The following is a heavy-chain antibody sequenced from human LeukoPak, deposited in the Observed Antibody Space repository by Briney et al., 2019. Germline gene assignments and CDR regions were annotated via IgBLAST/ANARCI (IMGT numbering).Heavy chain of an antibody. CDR2: IGGSGGST. CDR1: GFTFTSYW. V-gene: IGHV3-23*01. Sequence: GGSLRLSCTASGFTFTSYWLGWVRQAPGKGLEWVSSIGGSGGSTYYSDSVSGRCTISRDNSKNTLYLQMNSLRAEDTAVYYCAKDRFYYGSGTYYTPTFDYWGQGTLVTVSS. D-gene: IGHD3-10*01. J-gene: IGHJ4*02. CDR3: AKDRFYYGSGTYYTPTFDY.